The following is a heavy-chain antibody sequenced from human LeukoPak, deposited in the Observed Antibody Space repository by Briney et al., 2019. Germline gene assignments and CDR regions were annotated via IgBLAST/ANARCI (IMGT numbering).Heavy chain of an antibody. CDR2: TIPILGIA. CDR3: ARDLEA. J-gene: IGHJ4*02. V-gene: IGHV1-69*04. CDR1: VCTFSSYA. Sequence: LVKVSCKPSVCTFSSYAIIWVRQAAGQRLEWMGTTIPILGIANYAQKFQGRVTITADKSTTTANLQLSSLRSEDTAVYYCARDLEAWGQGTLVTVSS.